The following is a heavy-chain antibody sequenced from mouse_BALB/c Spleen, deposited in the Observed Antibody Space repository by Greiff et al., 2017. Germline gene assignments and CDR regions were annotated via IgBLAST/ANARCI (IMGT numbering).Heavy chain of an antibody. D-gene: IGHD2-10*02. J-gene: IGHJ4*01. Sequence: QVQLQQSGPELVKPGASVKISCKASGYAFSSSWMNWVKQRPGQGLEWIGRIYPGDGDTNYNGKFKGKATLTADKSSSTAYMQLSSLTSVDSAVYFCARPYGNYVKYYAMDYWGQGTSVTVSS. CDR1: GYAFSSSW. V-gene: IGHV1-82*01. CDR3: ARPYGNYVKYYAMDY. CDR2: IYPGDGDT.